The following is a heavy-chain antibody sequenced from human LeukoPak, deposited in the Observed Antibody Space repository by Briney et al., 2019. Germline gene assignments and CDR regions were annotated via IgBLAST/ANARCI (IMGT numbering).Heavy chain of an antibody. CDR1: GNYW. CDR3: ARETSSVHSNAGPPFDY. J-gene: IGHJ4*02. Sequence: GGSLRLSCAASGNYWMHWVRQAPGKGLEWVSGISGSGGSTYYADSVKGRFTVSRDNSKSTLYLQVNSLTADDTAVYYCARETSSVHSNAGPPFDYWGQGTLVTVSS. CDR2: ISGSGGST. D-gene: IGHD2-15*01. V-gene: IGHV3-23*01.